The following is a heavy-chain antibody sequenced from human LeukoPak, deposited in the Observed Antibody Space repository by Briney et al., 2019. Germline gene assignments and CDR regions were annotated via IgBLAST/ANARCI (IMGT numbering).Heavy chain of an antibody. CDR1: GGSISSGGYY. CDR3: ARDFAGSGSSYFDY. V-gene: IGHV4-31*03. Sequence: SETLSLTCTVSGGSISSGGYYWSWLRQHPGKGLEWIGYIYYSGSTYYNPSLKSRVTISVDTSKNQFSLKLSSVTAADSAVYYCARDFAGSGSSYFDYWGQGTLVTVSS. D-gene: IGHD3-10*01. CDR2: IYYSGST. J-gene: IGHJ4*02.